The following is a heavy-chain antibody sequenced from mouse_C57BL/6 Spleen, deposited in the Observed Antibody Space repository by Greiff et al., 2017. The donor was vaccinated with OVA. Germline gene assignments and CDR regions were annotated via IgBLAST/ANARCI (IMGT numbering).Heavy chain of an antibody. V-gene: IGHV7-3*01. Sequence: EVKLMESGGGLVQPGGSLSLSCAASGFTFTDYYMRWVRQPPGKALEWLGFIRHKANGYTTESSASVKGRFTISRDNSQSILDLQRNALRAEDSATWYCAGYDYGSSHTSMDYWGQGTAVTVSS. CDR3: AGYDYGSSHTSMDY. J-gene: IGHJ4*01. CDR2: IRHKANGYTT. CDR1: GFTFTDYY. D-gene: IGHD1-1*01.